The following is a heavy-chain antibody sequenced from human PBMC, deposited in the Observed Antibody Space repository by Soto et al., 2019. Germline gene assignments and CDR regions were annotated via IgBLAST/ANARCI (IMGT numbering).Heavy chain of an antibody. D-gene: IGHD4-17*01. CDR2: MNPNSGNT. V-gene: IGHV1-8*01. Sequence: ASVKVSCKASGYTFTSYDINWVRQATGQGLGWMGWMNPNSGNTGYAQKFQGRVTMTRNTSISTAYMELSSLRSEDTAVYYCARDLSVTGPGGFDYWGQGTLVTVSS. CDR1: GYTFTSYD. CDR3: ARDLSVTGPGGFDY. J-gene: IGHJ4*02.